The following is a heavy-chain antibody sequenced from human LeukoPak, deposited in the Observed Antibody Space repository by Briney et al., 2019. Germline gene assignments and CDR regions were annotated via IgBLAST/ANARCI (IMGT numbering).Heavy chain of an antibody. J-gene: IGHJ4*02. V-gene: IGHV3-23*01. D-gene: IGHD5-18*01. CDR2: ISGRGDST. Sequence: GGSLRLSCAASGFSFSNYAMTWVRQAPGKGLEWVSTISGRGDSTYYADSVRGRFTISRDNSKNTLYLQISGLRVEDTAVYYCASNERRGYTYGYFDYWGQGTLVTVSS. CDR1: GFSFSNYA. CDR3: ASNERRGYTYGYFDY.